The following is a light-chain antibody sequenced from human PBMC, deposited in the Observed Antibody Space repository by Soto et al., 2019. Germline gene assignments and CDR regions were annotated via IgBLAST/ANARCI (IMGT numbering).Light chain of an antibody. CDR2: AAS. J-gene: IGKJ1*01. CDR3: QQSYSTPRT. CDR1: QSISSY. Sequence: DIQMTQSPSSLSASVGDIATIICRASQSISSYLNWYQQKPGKAPKLLIYAASSLQSGVPSRFSGSGSGTDFTLTISSLQPEDFATYYCQQSYSTPRTFGQGTKVDIK. V-gene: IGKV1-39*01.